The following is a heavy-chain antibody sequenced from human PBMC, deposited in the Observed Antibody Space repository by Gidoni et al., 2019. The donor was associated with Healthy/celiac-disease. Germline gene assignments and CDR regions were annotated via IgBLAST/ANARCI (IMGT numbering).Heavy chain of an antibody. CDR2: IWYDRSNK. D-gene: IGHD3-10*01. CDR1: GFTLSSSG. V-gene: IGHV3-33*01. Sequence: QVQLVASGGGVVQFGRSLRRSCAASGFTLSSSGMHWVRQAPGKGLEWVAVIWYDRSNKYYADSVKGRFTISRDNSKSTLYLQMNSLRAEDTAVDYCARDLITMVRGVNLGYWGQGTLVTVSS. CDR3: ARDLITMVRGVNLGY. J-gene: IGHJ4*02.